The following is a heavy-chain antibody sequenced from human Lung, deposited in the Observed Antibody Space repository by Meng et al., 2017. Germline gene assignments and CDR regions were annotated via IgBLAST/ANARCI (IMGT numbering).Heavy chain of an antibody. J-gene: IGHJ4*02. CDR2: IYPGDSDT. CDR3: AIVVGNHLSEYYFDY. D-gene: IGHD3-22*01. Sequence: GESLKISCKGSGYSFTSYWIGWVRQMPGKGLEWMGIIYPGDSDTRYSPSFQGKVTISADKSISTAYLQWRSLKASDTAMYYCAIVVGNHLSEYYFDYWGQGTLVTVSS. CDR1: GYSFTSYW. V-gene: IGHV5-51*01.